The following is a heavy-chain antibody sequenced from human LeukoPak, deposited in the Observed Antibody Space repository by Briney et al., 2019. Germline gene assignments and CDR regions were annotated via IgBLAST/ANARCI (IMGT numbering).Heavy chain of an antibody. D-gene: IGHD6-13*01. CDR2: IYSGGGT. V-gene: IGHV3-53*01. J-gene: IGHJ4*02. CDR3: AGGPPGAAAGTLDY. CDR1: GFTVGSNY. Sequence: GGSLRLSCAASGFTVGSNYMSWVRQAPGKGLEWVSLIYSGGGTYYADSVKGRFTISRDNSRNTLYLQMNSLRAEDTAVYYCAGGPPGAAAGTLDYWGQGTLVTVSS.